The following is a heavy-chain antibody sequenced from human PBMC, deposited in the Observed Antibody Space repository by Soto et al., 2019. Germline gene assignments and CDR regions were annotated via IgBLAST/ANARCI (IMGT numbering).Heavy chain of an antibody. D-gene: IGHD5-12*01. V-gene: IGHV4-38-2*01. CDR2: IHHSGST. CDR1: GYPISSSYY. CDR3: ARSSGYVPGGY. Sequence: XETLSLTCAVSGYPISSSYYWCCIRQPPGKGLEWIGIIHHSGSTYYNPSLRSRITISVDTSKNQFSLKMPSVTAADTAVYYCARSSGYVPGGYWGQGILVTVSS. J-gene: IGHJ4*02.